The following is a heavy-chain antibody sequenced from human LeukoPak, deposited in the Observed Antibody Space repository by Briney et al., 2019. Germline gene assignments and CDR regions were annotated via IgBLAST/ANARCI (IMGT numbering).Heavy chain of an antibody. V-gene: IGHV3-7*01. CDR3: ARDVLTYYYGSGSYYRGSDY. CDR1: GFTLSHYW. J-gene: IGHJ4*02. D-gene: IGHD3-10*01. Sequence: GGSLRLSCAASGFTLSHYWMSWVRQAPGKGLEWVANVKQDGSEKYYVDSVKGRFTISRDNAKNSLYLQMNSLRAEDTAVYYCARDVLTYYYGSGSYYRGSDYWGQGTLVTVSS. CDR2: VKQDGSEK.